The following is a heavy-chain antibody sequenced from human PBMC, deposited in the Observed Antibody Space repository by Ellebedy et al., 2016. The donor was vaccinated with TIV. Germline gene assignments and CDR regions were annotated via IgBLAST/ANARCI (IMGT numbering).Heavy chain of an antibody. J-gene: IGHJ4*02. CDR3: AREEYRGYDIDY. CDR1: GGSISSSSYY. D-gene: IGHD5-12*01. V-gene: IGHV4-39*07. Sequence: MPSETLSLTCTVSGGSISSSSYYWGWIRQPPGKGLEWIGSIYYSGSTYYNPSLKSRVTISVDTSKNQFSLKLSSVTAADTAVYYCAREEYRGYDIDYWGQGTLVTVSS. CDR2: IYYSGST.